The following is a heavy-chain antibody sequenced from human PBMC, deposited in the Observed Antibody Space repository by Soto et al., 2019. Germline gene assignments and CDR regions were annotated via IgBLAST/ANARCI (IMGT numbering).Heavy chain of an antibody. V-gene: IGHV1-18*04. Sequence: QVQLVQSGAEVKKPGASVKVSCKASGYTFTSYGISWVRQAPGQGLEWMGWISAYNGNTNYAQKLQGRVTMTTDTSTSTAYIELRSLRSDDTAVYYCARDGRRTPLKGWFDPWGQRTLVTVSS. CDR1: GYTFTSYG. CDR2: ISAYNGNT. CDR3: ARDGRRTPLKGWFDP. J-gene: IGHJ5*02.